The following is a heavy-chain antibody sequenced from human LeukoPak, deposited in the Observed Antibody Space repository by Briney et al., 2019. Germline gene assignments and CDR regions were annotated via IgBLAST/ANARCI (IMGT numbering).Heavy chain of an antibody. CDR3: AKDVVTTNFYYYGMDV. CDR2: ISGSGGST. J-gene: IGHJ6*02. CDR1: GFTFSSYA. Sequence: GGSLRLSCAASGFTFSSYAMSWVRQAPGKGLEWVSAISGSGGSTYYAASVKGRFTISRDNSKNTLYLQMNSLRAEDTAVYYCAKDVVTTNFYYYGMDVWGQGTTVTVSS. V-gene: IGHV3-23*01. D-gene: IGHD1-1*01.